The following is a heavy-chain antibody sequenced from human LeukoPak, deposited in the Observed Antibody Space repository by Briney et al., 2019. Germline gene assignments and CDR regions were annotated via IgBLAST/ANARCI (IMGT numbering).Heavy chain of an antibody. J-gene: IGHJ4*02. CDR3: ARAYTSTWYDCPLDY. V-gene: IGHV3-13*05. CDR2: IDSAGDP. CDR1: GFTFSSYD. D-gene: IGHD6-13*01. Sequence: PGGSLRLSCAASGFTFSSYDMHWVRQPTGKGLEWVSGIDSAGDPFYPGSVKGRFTISRENAKNSLYLQMNSLTAGDTAVYYCARAYTSTWYDCPLDYWGQGTLVTVPS.